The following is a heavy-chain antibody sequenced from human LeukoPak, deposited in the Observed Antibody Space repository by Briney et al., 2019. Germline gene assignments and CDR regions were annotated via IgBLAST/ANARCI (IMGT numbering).Heavy chain of an antibody. CDR2: IYYSGST. J-gene: IGHJ4*02. CDR1: GGSISSSSYY. CDR3: ARQTTVVTPPIY. V-gene: IGHV4-39*01. Sequence: PSETLSLTCTVSGGSISSSSYYWGWIRQPPGKGLEWIGSIYYSGSTYYNPSLKSRVTISVDTSKNQFSLKLSSVTAADTAVYYCARQTTVVTPPIYWGQGTLVPVSS. D-gene: IGHD4-23*01.